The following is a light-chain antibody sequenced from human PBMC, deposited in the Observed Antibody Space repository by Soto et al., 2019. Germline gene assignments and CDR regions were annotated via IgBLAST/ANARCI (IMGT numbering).Light chain of an antibody. J-gene: IGLJ1*01. V-gene: IGLV2-11*01. CDR3: CSYAGSYNYV. CDR2: DVS. Sequence: QSVLTQPRSVSGSPGQSVTISCTGTSSDVGGYNYVSWYQQHPGKAPKLMIYDVSKRPSGVPDRFSGSKSGNTASLTISGLQAEDEDDYYCCSYAGSYNYVFGTGTKFTVL. CDR1: SSDVGGYNY.